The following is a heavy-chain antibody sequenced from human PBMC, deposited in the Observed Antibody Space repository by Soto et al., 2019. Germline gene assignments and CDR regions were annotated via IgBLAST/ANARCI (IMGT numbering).Heavy chain of an antibody. D-gene: IGHD2-15*01. J-gene: IGHJ4*02. CDR1: GFTFSSYA. CDR2: IWYDGSNK. Sequence: GGSLRLSCAASGFTFSSYAMSWVRQAPGKGLEWVAVIWYDGSNKYYADSVKGRFTISRDNSKNTLYLQMNSLRAEDTAVYYCARDGEGGSCFDYWGQGTLVTVSS. V-gene: IGHV3-33*08. CDR3: ARDGEGGSCFDY.